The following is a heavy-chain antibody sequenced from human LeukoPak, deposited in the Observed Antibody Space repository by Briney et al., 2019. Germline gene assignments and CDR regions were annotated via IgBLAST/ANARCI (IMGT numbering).Heavy chain of an antibody. V-gene: IGHV4-59*01. CDR2: IYYSGSS. Sequence: SETLSLTCAVSGGSISSYYWSWIRQPPGKGLEWNGYIYYSGSSNYNPSLKSRVTISVDTSKNQFSLKLSSVTAADTAVYYCARVVADGGRDAFDIWGQGTMVTVSS. J-gene: IGHJ3*02. CDR1: GGSISSYY. D-gene: IGHD6-13*01. CDR3: ARVVADGGRDAFDI.